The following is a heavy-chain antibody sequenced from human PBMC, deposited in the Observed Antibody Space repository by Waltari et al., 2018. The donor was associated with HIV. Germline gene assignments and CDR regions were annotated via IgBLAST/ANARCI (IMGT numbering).Heavy chain of an antibody. CDR3: ARDARWPFHYFDY. J-gene: IGHJ4*02. Sequence: QVQLVESGGGVIQPGRSLRLSCAASGFTFRNYAIHWVRQAPGKGLEWVAVISYDGSNKYYADSVKGRFTISRDNSKNTLYLQMNSLRAEDTAVYYCARDARWPFHYFDYWGQGTLVTVSS. V-gene: IGHV3-30*01. D-gene: IGHD2-15*01. CDR1: GFTFRNYA. CDR2: ISYDGSNK.